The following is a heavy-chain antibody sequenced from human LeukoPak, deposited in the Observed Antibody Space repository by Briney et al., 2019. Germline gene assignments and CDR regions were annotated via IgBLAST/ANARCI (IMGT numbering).Heavy chain of an antibody. V-gene: IGHV4-34*01. J-gene: IGHJ4*02. CDR2: INHSGST. D-gene: IGHD1-26*01. Sequence: SETLSLTCAVYGGSFSGYCWSWIRQPPGKGLEWIGEINHSGSTNYNPSLKSRVTISVDTSKNQFSLKLSSVTAADTAVYYCARGWVSYVFDYWGQGTLVTVSS. CDR3: ARGWVSYVFDY. CDR1: GGSFSGYC.